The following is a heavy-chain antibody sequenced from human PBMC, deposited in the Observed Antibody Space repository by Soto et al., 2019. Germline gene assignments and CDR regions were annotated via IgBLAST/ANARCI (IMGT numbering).Heavy chain of an antibody. V-gene: IGHV1-46*03. D-gene: IGHD2-15*01. J-gene: IGHJ6*03. CDR3: AREKVVSKNLESYYYYMDV. Sequence: ASVKVSCKASGYTFTSYYMHWVRQAPGQGLEWMGIISPSGGSTSYAQKFQGRVTMTRDTSTSTVYMELSSLRSEDTAVYYCAREKVVSKNLESYYYYMDVWGKGPTGTVSS. CDR1: GYTFTSYY. CDR2: ISPSGGST.